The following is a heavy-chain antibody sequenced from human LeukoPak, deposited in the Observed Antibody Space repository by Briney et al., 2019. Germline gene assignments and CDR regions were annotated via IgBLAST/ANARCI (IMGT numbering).Heavy chain of an antibody. CDR2: IYYSGST. D-gene: IGHD3-22*01. J-gene: IGHJ6*03. CDR1: GGSISSYY. Sequence: SETLSLTCTVSGGSISSYYWSWIRQPPGKGLEWIGYIYYSGSTNYNPSLKSRVTISVDTSKNQFSLKLSSVTAADTAVYYCARRRYDSSGYLYYYYMDVWGKGTTVTVSS. CDR3: ARRRYDSSGYLYYYYMDV. V-gene: IGHV4-59*01.